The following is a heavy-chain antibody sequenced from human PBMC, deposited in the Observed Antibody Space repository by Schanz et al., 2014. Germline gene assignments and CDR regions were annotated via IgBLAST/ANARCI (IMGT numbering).Heavy chain of an antibody. V-gene: IGHV3-7*01. D-gene: IGHD2-21*01. Sequence: EVQLVESGGGLVQPGGSLRVSCAASGFTFRSYWMNWVRQAPGKGLEWVANIKQDGSDKHYVDSVKGRFTISRDNAKNSLYLQMNSLRAEDTAVYYCARDDSPSTNPFDSWGQGTLVSVSS. CDR3: ARDDSPSTNPFDS. J-gene: IGHJ4*02. CDR2: IKQDGSDK. CDR1: GFTFRSYW.